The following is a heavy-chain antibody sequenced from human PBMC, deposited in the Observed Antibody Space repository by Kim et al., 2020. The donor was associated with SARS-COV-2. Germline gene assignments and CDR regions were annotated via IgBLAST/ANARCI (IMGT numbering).Heavy chain of an antibody. Sequence: SETLSLTCTVTGGSIGSYYWSWIRQPPGKGLEWIGFIYYSGTTTYHPSLKSRVTLSVDTSKKQFSLKLRSVTAADTALYYCARGRGAFDLWDQGTMVTVS. V-gene: IGHV4-59*01. J-gene: IGHJ3*01. CDR3: ARGRGAFDL. CDR1: GGSIGSYY. CDR2: IYYSGTT. D-gene: IGHD3-10*01.